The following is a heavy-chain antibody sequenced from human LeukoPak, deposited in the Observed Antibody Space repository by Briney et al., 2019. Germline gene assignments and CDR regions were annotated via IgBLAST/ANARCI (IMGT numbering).Heavy chain of an antibody. J-gene: IGHJ4*02. Sequence: GGSLRLSCAASGFTFSSYWMSWVRQAPGKGLEWVANIKQDGSEKYYVDSVKGRFTISRDNAKNSLYLQMNSLRAEDTAVYYCARDGVRYFDWSTPRYWGQGTLVTVSS. D-gene: IGHD3-9*01. V-gene: IGHV3-7*01. CDR3: ARDGVRYFDWSTPRY. CDR1: GFTFSSYW. CDR2: IKQDGSEK.